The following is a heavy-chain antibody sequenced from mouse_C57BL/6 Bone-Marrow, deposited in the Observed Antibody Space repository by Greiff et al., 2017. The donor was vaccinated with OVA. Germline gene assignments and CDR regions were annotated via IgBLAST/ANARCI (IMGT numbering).Heavy chain of an antibody. Sequence: EVKLVESGGDLVKPGGSLKLSCAASGFTFSSYGMSWVRQTPDKRLEWVATISSGGSYTYSPDSVKGRFTISRDNAKNTRYLQRSRLKSEDTAMYYCARGYGSNPMDYWGQGTSVTVSS. CDR2: ISSGGSYT. J-gene: IGHJ4*01. V-gene: IGHV5-6*01. CDR1: GFTFSSYG. D-gene: IGHD1-1*01. CDR3: ARGYGSNPMDY.